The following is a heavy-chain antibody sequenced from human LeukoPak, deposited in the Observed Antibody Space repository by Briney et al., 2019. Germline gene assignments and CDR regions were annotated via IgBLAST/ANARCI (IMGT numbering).Heavy chain of an antibody. CDR2: ISSSSSTI. CDR1: GYTFSSYN. J-gene: IGHJ4*02. V-gene: IGHV3-48*01. Sequence: GGSLRLSCAASGYTFSSYNMNWVRQAPGKGLEWVSYISSSSSTIYYADSVKGRFTISRDNAKNSLYLQMNSLRAEDTAVYYCARASGSSLLTPFDYWGQGTLVTVSS. CDR3: ARASGSSLLTPFDY. D-gene: IGHD1-26*01.